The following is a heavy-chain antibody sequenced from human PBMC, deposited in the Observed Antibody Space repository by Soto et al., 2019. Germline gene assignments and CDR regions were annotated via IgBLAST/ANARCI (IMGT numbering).Heavy chain of an antibody. CDR3: ARMVGFDRYYYYGMDV. D-gene: IGHD3-9*01. J-gene: IGHJ6*02. CDR2: ISAYNGNT. V-gene: IGHV1-18*01. CDR1: GYTFTSYG. Sequence: ASVEVSCKASGYTFTSYGISWVRQAPGQGLEWMGWISAYNGNTNYAQKLQGRVTMTTDTSTGTAYMELRSLRSDDTAVYYCARMVGFDRYYYYGMDVWGQGTTVTVSS.